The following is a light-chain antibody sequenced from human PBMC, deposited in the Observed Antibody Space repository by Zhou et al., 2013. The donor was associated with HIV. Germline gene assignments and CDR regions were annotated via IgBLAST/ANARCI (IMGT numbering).Light chain of an antibody. J-gene: IGKJ4*01. CDR2: AAS. CDR1: QSINNY. V-gene: IGKV1-39*01. Sequence: DIQMTQSPSSLSASVGDRVTITCRASQSINNYLNWYQSTPGKAPKLLIYAASSLQSGVPSRFSGSGSGTDFTLTITSVQPEDFATYYCQQTFNNPLTFGGGTKVDIK. CDR3: QQTFNNPLT.